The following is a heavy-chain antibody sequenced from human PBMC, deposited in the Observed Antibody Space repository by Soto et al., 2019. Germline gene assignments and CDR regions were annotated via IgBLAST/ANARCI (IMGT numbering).Heavy chain of an antibody. Sequence: GASAKDSCKASGHTFTGNYIHWVRQATEQGPEWMREIGPESGAPRYAPKFQGRVTMTRDKSITTVYLNLKHLSPADTAFYDGGGGRGGQMVFSFWGKGPPVPVSS. CDR1: GHTFTGNY. CDR3: GGGRGGQMVFSF. V-gene: IGHV1-2*02. CDR2: IGPESGAP. D-gene: IGHD2-8*01. J-gene: IGHJ4*02.